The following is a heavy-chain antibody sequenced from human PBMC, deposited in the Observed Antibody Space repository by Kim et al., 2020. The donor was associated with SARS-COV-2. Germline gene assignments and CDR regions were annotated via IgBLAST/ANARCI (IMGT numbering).Heavy chain of an antibody. Sequence: RYSPSFQGQVTTSADKSISTAYLQWSSLKASDTAMYYCARRGTMWWYFDLWGRSTLVTVSS. CDR3: ARRGTMWWYFDL. V-gene: IGHV5-51*01. D-gene: IGHD3-16*01. J-gene: IGHJ2*01.